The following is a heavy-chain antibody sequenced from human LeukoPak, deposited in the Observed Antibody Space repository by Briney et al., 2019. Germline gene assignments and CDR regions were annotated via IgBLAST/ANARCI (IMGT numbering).Heavy chain of an antibody. J-gene: IGHJ6*02. D-gene: IGHD6-19*01. V-gene: IGHV3-9*01. CDR1: GFTFDDYA. Sequence: QSGRSLRLSCAASGFTFDDYAMHWVRQAPGKGLEWVSGISWNSGSVGYADSVEGRFTISRDNAKNSLYLQMNSLRAEDTALYYCARIAVAHGAREYYYGMDVWGQGTTVTVSS. CDR3: ARIAVAHGAREYYYGMDV. CDR2: ISWNSGSV.